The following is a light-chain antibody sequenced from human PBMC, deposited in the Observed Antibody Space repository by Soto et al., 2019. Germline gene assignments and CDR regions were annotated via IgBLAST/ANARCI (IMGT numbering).Light chain of an antibody. CDR2: EGS. J-gene: IGLJ1*01. Sequence: QSVLAQPASVSGSPGQSITISCTGTSSDVGSYNLVSWYQQHPGKAPKLMIYEGSKRPSGVSNRFSGSKSGNTASLTISGLQAEDEADYYCCSYAASSSYVFG. V-gene: IGLV2-23*01. CDR3: CSYAASSSYV. CDR1: SSDVGSYNL.